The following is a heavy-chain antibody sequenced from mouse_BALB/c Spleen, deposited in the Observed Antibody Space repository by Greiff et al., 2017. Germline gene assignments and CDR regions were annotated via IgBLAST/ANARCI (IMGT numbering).Heavy chain of an antibody. V-gene: IGHV5-6-4*01. Sequence: EVHLVESGGGLVKPGGSLKLSCAASGFTFSSYTMSWVRQTPEKRLEWVATISSGGSYTYYPDSVKGRFTISRDNAKNTLYLQMSSLKSEDTAMYYCTRAPYDYGAKGYFDYWGQGTTLTVSS. CDR1: GFTFSSYT. J-gene: IGHJ2*01. CDR3: TRAPYDYGAKGYFDY. D-gene: IGHD2-4*01. CDR2: ISSGGSYT.